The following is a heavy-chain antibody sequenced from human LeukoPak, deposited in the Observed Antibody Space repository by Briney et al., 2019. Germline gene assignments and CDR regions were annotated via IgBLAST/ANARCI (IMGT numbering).Heavy chain of an antibody. D-gene: IGHD6-19*01. J-gene: IGHJ4*02. CDR2: ISYDGGGN. V-gene: IGHV3-30-3*01. Sequence: PGRTLRLSCAPSGYTFSSYTMHWGRQAPGKGLEWVAAISYDGGGNYYADSVKGRFTDSRDNSKNTLYLQMNSVRAEDSAVYSCARDGPSYRSGYYFDRWGQGTLVTVSS. CDR1: GYTFSSYT. CDR3: ARDGPSYRSGYYFDR.